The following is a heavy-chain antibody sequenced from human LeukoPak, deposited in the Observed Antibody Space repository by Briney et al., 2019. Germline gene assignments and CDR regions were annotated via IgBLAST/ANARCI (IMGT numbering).Heavy chain of an antibody. CDR1: GFTFSSYW. CDR2: IKQDGSEK. V-gene: IGHV3-7*01. Sequence: GGSLTLSCAASGFTFSSYWMSWVRQAPGKGLEGVANIKQDGSEKYYVDSVKGRFTISRDNAKNSLYLQMNSLRAEDTAVYYCASPSFIAAAATGSWFDPWGQGTLVTVSS. J-gene: IGHJ5*02. D-gene: IGHD6-13*01. CDR3: ASPSFIAAAATGSWFDP.